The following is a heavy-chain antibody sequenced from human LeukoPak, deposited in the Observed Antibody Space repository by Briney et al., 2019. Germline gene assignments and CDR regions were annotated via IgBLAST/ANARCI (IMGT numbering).Heavy chain of an antibody. V-gene: IGHV3-48*03. Sequence: GGSLRLSCAASGFTFSSYEMNWVRQAPGKGLEWVSYISSSGGTIYYADSVKGRFTISRDNAKNSLYLQMNSLRAEDTAVYYCASFPTTVADDYFDYWGQGTLVTVSS. D-gene: IGHD4-17*01. CDR1: GFTFSSYE. CDR3: ASFPTTVADDYFDY. J-gene: IGHJ4*02. CDR2: ISSSGGTI.